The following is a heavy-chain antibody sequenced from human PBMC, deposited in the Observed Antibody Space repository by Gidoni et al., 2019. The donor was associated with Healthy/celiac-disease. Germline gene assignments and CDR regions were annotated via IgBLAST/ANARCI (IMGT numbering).Heavy chain of an antibody. J-gene: IGHJ6*03. D-gene: IGHD2-2*01. CDR3: ARVGSLGYCSSTSCYDYMDV. CDR1: GYTFTSYG. CDR2: IRAYNGNT. V-gene: IGHV1-18*04. Sequence: QVQLVQSGAEVKKPGASVTVSCKASGYTFTSYGISWVRQAPGQGLEWMGGIRAYNGNTNYEQKLQGRVTMTTDTSTSTAYMERRSLRSDDTAVYYCARVGSLGYCSSTSCYDYMDVWGKGTTVTVSS.